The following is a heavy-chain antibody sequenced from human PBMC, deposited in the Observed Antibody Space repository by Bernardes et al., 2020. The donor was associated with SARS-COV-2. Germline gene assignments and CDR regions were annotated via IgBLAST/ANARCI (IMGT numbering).Heavy chain of an antibody. D-gene: IGHD3-3*01. CDR3: ARGGDYDFWSGYYNLDY. CDR1: GYTFITYG. J-gene: IGHJ4*02. V-gene: IGHV1-18*01. Sequence: ASVKVSCKASGYTFITYGISWVRQAPGQGLEWMGWITTYNGNTNYAQKLQGRVTMTTDTSTSTAYMELRSLRSDDTAVYYCARGGDYDFWSGYYNLDYWGQGTLVTVSS. CDR2: ITTYNGNT.